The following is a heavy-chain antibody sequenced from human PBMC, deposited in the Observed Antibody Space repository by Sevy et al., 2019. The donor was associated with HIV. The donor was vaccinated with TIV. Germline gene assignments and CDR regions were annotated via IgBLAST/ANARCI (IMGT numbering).Heavy chain of an antibody. CDR1: GYTLTDYY. CDR3: ARGASLVVSPATVDY. D-gene: IGHD2-15*01. J-gene: IGHJ4*02. V-gene: IGHV1-2*02. Sequence: ASVKVSCKASGYTLTDYYIHWVRQAPGQGLDWMGWINPHIGGTNFAQKFQGRVTMTTDTSISTAYLDLSRLRSDDTAIYYCARGASLVVSPATVDYWGQGTLVTVSS. CDR2: INPHIGGT.